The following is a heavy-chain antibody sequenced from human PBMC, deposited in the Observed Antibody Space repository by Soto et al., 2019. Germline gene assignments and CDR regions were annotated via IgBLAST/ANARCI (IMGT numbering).Heavy chain of an antibody. J-gene: IGHJ3*02. V-gene: IGHV3-9*01. D-gene: IGHD2-15*01. CDR3: AKDRAPVVVVAAPYAFHI. Sequence: DVQLVESGGGLVQPGRSLRLSCAASGFTFDDYAMHWVRQAPGKGLEWVSGISWNSGSIGYADSVKGRFTISRDNAKNSLYLQMNSLRAEDTALYYCAKDRAPVVVVAAPYAFHIWGQGTMVTVSS. CDR2: ISWNSGSI. CDR1: GFTFDDYA.